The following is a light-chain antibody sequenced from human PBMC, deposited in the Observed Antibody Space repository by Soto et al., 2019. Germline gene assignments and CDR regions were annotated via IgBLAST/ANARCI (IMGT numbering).Light chain of an antibody. CDR2: GAY. V-gene: IGKV3-11*01. Sequence: EIVLTQSASTLSLSPGEIATLSCRASQSVSTYLAWYQQKPGQAPRLIIYGAYTRATGIPARFSGSGSGTDFTPTISSLEPEDFAVYYCQQSSNWPPITCGQGTRLEIK. CDR1: QSVSTY. J-gene: IGKJ5*01. CDR3: QQSSNWPPIT.